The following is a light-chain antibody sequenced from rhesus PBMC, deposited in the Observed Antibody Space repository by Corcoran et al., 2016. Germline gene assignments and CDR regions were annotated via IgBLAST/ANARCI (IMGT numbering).Light chain of an antibody. V-gene: IGLV2-23*01. J-gene: IGLJ1*01. Sequence: QAALTQPPSVSGSPGQSVTISCTGTSSDIGGYNYVSWYQQHPGKAPKLMIYDVSKRPSGVSARFSGSKSGNTASLTISGLQAEQEADYYCSSYAGSNTYICGAGTLLTVL. CDR3: SSYAGSNTYI. CDR1: SSDIGGYNY. CDR2: DVS.